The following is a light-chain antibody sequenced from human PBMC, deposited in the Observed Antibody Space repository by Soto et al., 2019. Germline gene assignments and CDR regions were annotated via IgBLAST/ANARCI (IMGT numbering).Light chain of an antibody. CDR2: GAS. V-gene: IGKV3-15*01. Sequence: EIVMTQSPATLSVSPGERATLSCRASQSVSSNLAWYQQKPGQAPRLLIYGASTRATGIPARFSGSGCGTEFPLTLSRLQSEDFAVYYCQQYNNSPLYTFGQGTKLEIK. CDR1: QSVSSN. CDR3: QQYNNSPLYT. J-gene: IGKJ2*01.